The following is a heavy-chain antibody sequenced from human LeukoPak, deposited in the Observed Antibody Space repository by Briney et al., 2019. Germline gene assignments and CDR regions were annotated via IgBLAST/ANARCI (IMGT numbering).Heavy chain of an antibody. CDR3: SKLAAPRDGRYYYYYLDV. D-gene: IGHD5-24*01. CDR1: GYTFTSYG. CDR2: IIAYNGNT. Sequence: GASVKVSCKASGYTFTSYGISWVRRHPGQGLEWMGWIIAYNGNTNYEPKLQGRGIMTTDTYTSTAYMELKNRSTEDEAVSYYSKLAAPRDGRYYYYYLDVWGKGTTVTVSS. J-gene: IGHJ6*03. V-gene: IGHV1-18*01.